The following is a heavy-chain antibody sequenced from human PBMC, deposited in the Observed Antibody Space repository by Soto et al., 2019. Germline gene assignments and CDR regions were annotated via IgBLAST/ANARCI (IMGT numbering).Heavy chain of an antibody. V-gene: IGHV3-33*01. Sequence: GGSLRLSCAASGFTFSSYGMHWVRQAPGKGLEWVAVIWYDGSNKYYADSVKGRFTISRDNSKNTLYLQMNSLRAEDTAVYYCARDRGYMVRGDEFDYWGQGTLVTVSS. CDR2: IWYDGSNK. CDR1: GFTFSSYG. CDR3: ARDRGYMVRGDEFDY. D-gene: IGHD3-10*01. J-gene: IGHJ4*02.